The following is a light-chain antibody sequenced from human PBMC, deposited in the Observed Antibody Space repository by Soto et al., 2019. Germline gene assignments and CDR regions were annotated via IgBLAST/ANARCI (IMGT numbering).Light chain of an antibody. CDR2: WAS. CDR3: QQYYTTPLT. J-gene: IGKJ4*01. Sequence: DIVMTQSPDSLAVSLGERATINCKSSKRVLYSSNNKNYLAWYQQKPGQPPKLLIYWASTRESGVPDRFSGSGYGTDFTLTISSLQAEDVAVYYFQQYYTTPLTFGGGTKVEIK. V-gene: IGKV4-1*01. CDR1: KRVLYSSNNKNY.